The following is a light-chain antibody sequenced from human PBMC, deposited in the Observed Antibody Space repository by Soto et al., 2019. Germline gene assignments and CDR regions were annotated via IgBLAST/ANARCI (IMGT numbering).Light chain of an antibody. CDR1: QGINNY. Sequence: DIQMTQSPSSLSASVGDRVTITCRASQGINNYLSWVQQKQGKAPKSLIYDASSLQRGLPSKFSGSGSGPDFTLTITSLLPEDFATYYFQQYKTYPWTFGQGTEVEIK. J-gene: IGKJ1*01. V-gene: IGKV1-16*02. CDR3: QQYKTYPWT. CDR2: DAS.